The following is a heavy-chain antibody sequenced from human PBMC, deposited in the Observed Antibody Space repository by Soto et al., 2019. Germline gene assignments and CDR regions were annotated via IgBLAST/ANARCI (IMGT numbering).Heavy chain of an antibody. Sequence: QVQLVDSGGGVVQPGTSLRLACAASGFTFSSHAMHWVRQAPGKGLEWVAVISNDERNKQYADSVKGRFAISRDNSKNMLYMQMNSLRAEDSAVYYCARDQERGIAAVGFDNWGQGTPVTVSS. J-gene: IGHJ4*02. CDR1: GFTFSSHA. CDR2: ISNDERNK. CDR3: ARDQERGIAAVGFDN. V-gene: IGHV3-30*09. D-gene: IGHD6-13*01.